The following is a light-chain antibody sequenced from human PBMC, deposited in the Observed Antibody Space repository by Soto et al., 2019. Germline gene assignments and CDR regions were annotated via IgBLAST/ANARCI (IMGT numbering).Light chain of an antibody. CDR3: ATWDDSLSGRV. Sequence: QSVLTQPPSASGTPGQRVTISCSGSSSNIGSHSAYWYQQLPGTAPKLLIYRSNQRPSGVPDRFSGSKSGTSASLDISGLRSEDEADYYCATWDDSLSGRVFGGGTQQTVL. CDR1: SSNIGSHS. V-gene: IGLV1-47*01. J-gene: IGLJ3*02. CDR2: RSN.